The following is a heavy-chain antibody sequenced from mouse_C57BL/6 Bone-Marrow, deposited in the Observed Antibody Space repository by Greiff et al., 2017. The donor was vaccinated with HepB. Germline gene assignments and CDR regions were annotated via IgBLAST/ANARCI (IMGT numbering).Heavy chain of an antibody. CDR1: GYTFTDYY. CDR2: IYPGSGNT. Sequence: VQLQQSGAELVRPGASVKLSCKASGYTFTDYYINWVKQRPGQGLEWIARIYPGSGNTYYNEKFKGKATLTAEKSSSTAYMQISSLTSEDSAVYFCARKVDGYSLYFDVWGTGTTVTVSS. D-gene: IGHD2-3*01. CDR3: ARKVDGYSLYFDV. V-gene: IGHV1-76*01. J-gene: IGHJ1*03.